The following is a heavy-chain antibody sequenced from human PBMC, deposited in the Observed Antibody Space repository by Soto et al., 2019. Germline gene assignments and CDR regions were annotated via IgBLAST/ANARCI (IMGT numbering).Heavy chain of an antibody. Sequence: ASVKVSCKASGHTFTSYGISWVRQAPGQGLEWMGWISAYNGNTNYAQKLQGRVTMTTDTSTSTAYMELRSLRSDDTAVYYCARSTGVVADRRPKQNAPGYWGQGTLVTVSS. V-gene: IGHV1-18*04. J-gene: IGHJ4*02. D-gene: IGHD6-6*01. CDR1: GHTFTSYG. CDR2: ISAYNGNT. CDR3: ARSTGVVADRRPKQNAPGY.